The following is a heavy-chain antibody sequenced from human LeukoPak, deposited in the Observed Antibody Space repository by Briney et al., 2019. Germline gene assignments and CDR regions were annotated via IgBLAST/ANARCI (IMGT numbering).Heavy chain of an antibody. Sequence: PSETLSLTCAVYGGSFSGYYWSWIRQTPGKGLEWIGEINHSGSTNYNPSLKSRVTISVDTSKNQFSLKLSSVTAADTAVYYCARGAIYSGYAKWGQGTLVTVSS. CDR1: GGSFSGYY. J-gene: IGHJ4*02. V-gene: IGHV4-34*01. CDR2: INHSGST. CDR3: ARGAIYSGYAK. D-gene: IGHD5-12*01.